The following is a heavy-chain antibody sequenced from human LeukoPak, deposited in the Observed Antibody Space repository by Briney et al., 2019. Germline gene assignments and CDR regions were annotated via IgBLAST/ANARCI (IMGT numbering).Heavy chain of an antibody. CDR2: IYYSGIT. CDR3: ARAPFFDFWTGYYFDY. CDR1: GGSISSYY. V-gene: IGHV4-59*01. D-gene: IGHD3/OR15-3a*01. J-gene: IGHJ4*02. Sequence: SETLSLTCAVSGGSISSYYWTWIRQPPGKGLEWIGYIYYSGITNYNPSLNSRVTISIDRTKNQFSLKLSSVTAADTAVYYCARAPFFDFWTGYYFDYWGQGTLVTVSS.